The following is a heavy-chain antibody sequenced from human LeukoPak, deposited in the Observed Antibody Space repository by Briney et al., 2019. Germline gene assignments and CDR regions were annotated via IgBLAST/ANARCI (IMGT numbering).Heavy chain of an antibody. Sequence: GGSLRLSCAVSGFTFSSNWMHWVRQVPGKGLVWVSLINPSGSFTTYADSVKGRFTISRDNAKNTRYMHLNSLRVEDTAVYYCARDMIRGVVNHWGQGTLVTVSS. J-gene: IGHJ5*02. CDR3: ARDMIRGVVNH. V-gene: IGHV3-74*01. CDR2: INPSGSFT. CDR1: GFTFSSNW. D-gene: IGHD3-10*01.